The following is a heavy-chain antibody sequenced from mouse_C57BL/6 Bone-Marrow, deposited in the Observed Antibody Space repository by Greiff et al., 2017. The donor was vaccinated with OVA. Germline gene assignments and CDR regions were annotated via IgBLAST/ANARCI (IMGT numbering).Heavy chain of an antibody. CDR2: IDPSDSYT. CDR1: GYTFTSYW. CDR3: ARSYYYGSSWDY. Sequence: QVQLQQPGAELVMPGASVKLSCKASGYTFTSYWMHWVKQRPGQGLEWIGEIDPSDSYTNYNQKFKGKSTLTVDKSSSTAYMQLSSLTSEDSAVYYCARSYYYGSSWDYWGQGTTLTVSS. D-gene: IGHD1-1*01. V-gene: IGHV1-69*01. J-gene: IGHJ2*01.